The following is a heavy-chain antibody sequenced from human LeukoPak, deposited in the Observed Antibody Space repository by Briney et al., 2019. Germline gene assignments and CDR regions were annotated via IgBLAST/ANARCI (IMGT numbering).Heavy chain of an antibody. D-gene: IGHD5-24*01. V-gene: IGHV4-39*07. Sequence: SETLSLTCTVSGGSISSSSYYWGWIRQPPGKGLEWIGSIYYSGSTYYNPSLKSRVTISVDTSKNQFSLKLSSVTAADTAVYYCARNLQSNYYYYYYMDVWGKGTTVTVSS. CDR1: GGSISSSSYY. J-gene: IGHJ6*03. CDR3: ARNLQSNYYYYYYMDV. CDR2: IYYSGST.